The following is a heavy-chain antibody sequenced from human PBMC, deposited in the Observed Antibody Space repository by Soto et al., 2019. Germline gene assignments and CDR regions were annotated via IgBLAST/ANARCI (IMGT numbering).Heavy chain of an antibody. CDR1: GFSISTSGVG. Sequence: QITLKESGPTLVAPTQTLTLTCTLSGFSISTSGVGVAWIRQPPGKALEWLAVIYWDDDKRYNPSLRNRLTVTKDTCKNQVVLAVTNMDPVDTATYYCAHRQIHSGNWDCGVLDYWGPGTLVTISA. V-gene: IGHV2-5*02. CDR3: AHRQIHSGNWDCGVLDY. CDR2: IYWDDDK. D-gene: IGHD1-7*01. J-gene: IGHJ4*02.